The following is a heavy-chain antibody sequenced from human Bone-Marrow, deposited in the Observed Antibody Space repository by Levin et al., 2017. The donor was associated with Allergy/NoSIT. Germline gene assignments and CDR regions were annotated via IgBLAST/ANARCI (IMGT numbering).Heavy chain of an antibody. CDR1: GGSISSYY. CDR3: ARVSYDFWSGYPTGGMDV. CDR2: IYTSGST. V-gene: IGHV4-4*07. Sequence: SETLSLTCTVSGGSISSYYWSWIRQPAGKGLEWIGRIYTSGSTNYNPSLKSRVTMSVDTSKNQFSLKLSSVTAADTAVYYCARVSYDFWSGYPTGGMDVWGQGTTVTVSS. D-gene: IGHD3-3*01. J-gene: IGHJ6*02.